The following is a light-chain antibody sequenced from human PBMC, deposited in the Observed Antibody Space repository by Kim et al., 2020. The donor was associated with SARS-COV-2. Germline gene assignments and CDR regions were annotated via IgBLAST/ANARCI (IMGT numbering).Light chain of an antibody. CDR2: DVN. J-gene: IGLJ7*01. CDR3: CSYAGRYTYV. V-gene: IGLV2-11*01. Sequence: QSALTQPRSVSGSPGQSVIISCTGSSSDVGDYNYISWYQQYPGKVPKLMIYDVNKRPSGVPDRFSGSKSGNTASLTISGLQPDDEADYYCCSYAGRYTYVFGAGTQLTVL. CDR1: SSDVGDYNY.